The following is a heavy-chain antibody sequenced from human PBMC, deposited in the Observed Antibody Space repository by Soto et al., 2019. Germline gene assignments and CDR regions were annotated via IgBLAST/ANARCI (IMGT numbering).Heavy chain of an antibody. CDR3: ARNRNPSSKTRGMDV. CDR1: GLSFSTHS. V-gene: IGHV3-21*01. CDR2: ISSDSYYI. J-gene: IGHJ6*02. Sequence: EVQLVESGGGLVEPGGSLRLSCAPSGLSFSTHSMNWVRQAPGKGLEWVSSISSDSYYIYYADSVKGRFTISRDNAKNSLYLQMNSLRADDTAGYYSARNRNPSSKTRGMDVWGQGTTVTVSS.